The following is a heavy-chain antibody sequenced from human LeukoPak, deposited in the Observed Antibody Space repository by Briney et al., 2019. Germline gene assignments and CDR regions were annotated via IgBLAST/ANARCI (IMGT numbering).Heavy chain of an antibody. V-gene: IGHV3-30*03. Sequence: GGSLRLSCAASGFSFSTYGMHWVRQAPGKGLEWVAVVSADGSIDYYADSVRGRFTVSRDNSKNTLYLRVNSLRAEDTAVYYCARVEASGYDYGAFDYWGQGTLVTVSS. CDR1: GFSFSTYG. D-gene: IGHD5-12*01. CDR2: VSADGSID. CDR3: ARVEASGYDYGAFDY. J-gene: IGHJ4*02.